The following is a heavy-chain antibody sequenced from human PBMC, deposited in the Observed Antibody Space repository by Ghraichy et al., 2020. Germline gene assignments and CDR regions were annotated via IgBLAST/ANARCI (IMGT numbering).Heavy chain of an antibody. D-gene: IGHD4-23*01. CDR2: INHSGST. CDR3: ARGGGGSPGYYYYMDV. V-gene: IGHV4-34*01. J-gene: IGHJ6*03. CDR1: GGSFSGYY. Sequence: SETLSLTCAVYGGSFSGYYWSWIRQPPGKGLEWIGEINHSGSTNYNPSLKSRVTISVDTSKNQFSLKLSSVTAADTAVYYCARGGGGSPGYYYYMDVWGKGTTVTVSS.